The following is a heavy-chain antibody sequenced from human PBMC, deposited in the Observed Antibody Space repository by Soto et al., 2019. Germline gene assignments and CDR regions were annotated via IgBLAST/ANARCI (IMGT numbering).Heavy chain of an antibody. J-gene: IGHJ4*02. CDR2: ISGSGGST. V-gene: IGHV3-23*01. CDR1: GFTFSSYA. Sequence: GGSLRLSSAASGFTFSSYAMSWVRQAPGKGLEWVSAISGSGGSTYYADSVKGRFTISRDNSKNTLYLQMNSLRAEDTAVYYCAKDTREYAKLLWFGELLGAPTYWGQGTLVTVSS. D-gene: IGHD3-10*01. CDR3: AKDTREYAKLLWFGELLGAPTY.